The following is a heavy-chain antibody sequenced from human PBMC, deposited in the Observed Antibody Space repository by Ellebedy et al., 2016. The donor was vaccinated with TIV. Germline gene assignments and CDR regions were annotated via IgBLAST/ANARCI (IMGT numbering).Heavy chain of an antibody. J-gene: IGHJ5*02. D-gene: IGHD3-3*01. CDR3: ARWYDDSWTGYYT. V-gene: IGHV3-7*02. CDR2: IKYDGSEK. Sequence: GESLKISCAASGFTVSSNYMSWVRQAPGKGLEWVANIKYDGSEKYYVDSVKGRFTISRDNAKKSLYLQMDSLRAEDTAVYYCARWYDDSWTGYYTWGQGTLVTVSS. CDR1: GFTVSSNY.